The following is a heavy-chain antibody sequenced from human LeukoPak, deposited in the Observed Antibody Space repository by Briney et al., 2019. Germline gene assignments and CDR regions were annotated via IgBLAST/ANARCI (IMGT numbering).Heavy chain of an antibody. Sequence: SQTLSLTRSFSGGSISSGDYYWSWIRQPAGKGLEWIGRISASGRSNYNPSLKSRLTISIDTSKNQFSLMLSSVTATDTAVYYCAREFDSWGQGTLVTVSS. CDR3: AREFDS. J-gene: IGHJ4*02. CDR2: ISASGRS. CDR1: GGSISSGDYY. V-gene: IGHV4-61*02.